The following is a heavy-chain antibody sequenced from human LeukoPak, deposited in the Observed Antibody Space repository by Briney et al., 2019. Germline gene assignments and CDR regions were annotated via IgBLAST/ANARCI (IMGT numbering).Heavy chain of an antibody. D-gene: IGHD3-10*01. V-gene: IGHV1-3*01. CDR2: INAGNGNT. J-gene: IGHJ5*02. CDR1: GYTFTSYA. Sequence: ASVKVSCKASGYTFTSYAMHWVRQAPGQRLEWMGWINAGNGNTKYSQKFQGRVTITRDTSASTAYMELSSLRSEDTPVYYCALGSGSYAWWFDPWGQGTLVTVSS. CDR3: ALGSGSYAWWFDP.